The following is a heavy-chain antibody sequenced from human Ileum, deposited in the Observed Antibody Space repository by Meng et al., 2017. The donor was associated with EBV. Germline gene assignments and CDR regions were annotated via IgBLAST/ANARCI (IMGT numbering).Heavy chain of an antibody. D-gene: IGHD1-1*01. CDR3: AHKIDLEGFHS. Sequence: QITLHDSGASLKEHTRTNKLTWSVSVLSRSSIGMAGGWCRQPPGKALGWVALIFWDDAKRYNTSLGSRLTIPKDTSKNQVVLTMTNMDPVDTDTSVCAHKIDLEGFHSWGQGTLVTVSS. CDR2: IFWDDAK. J-gene: IGHJ4*02. CDR1: VLSRSSIGMA. V-gene: IGHV2-5*02.